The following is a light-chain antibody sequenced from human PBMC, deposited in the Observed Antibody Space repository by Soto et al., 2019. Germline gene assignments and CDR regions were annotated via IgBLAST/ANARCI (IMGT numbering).Light chain of an antibody. CDR1: SSDVGGYNY. CDR3: SSYTSSSTLEV. Sequence: QSALTQPASVSGSPGQSITISCTGTSSDVGGYNYVSWYQQHPGKAPKLMIYEVSNRPSGVSNHFSGSKSGNTASLTISGLQAEDEADYYCSSYTSSSTLEVFGTGTKLTDL. J-gene: IGLJ1*01. CDR2: EVS. V-gene: IGLV2-14*01.